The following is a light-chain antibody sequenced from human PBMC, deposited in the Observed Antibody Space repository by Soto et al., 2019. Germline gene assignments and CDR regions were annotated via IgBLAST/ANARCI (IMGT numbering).Light chain of an antibody. CDR3: QQYGSSPIT. J-gene: IGKJ5*01. CDR1: QTISSN. Sequence: EIVMTQSPATLSVSTGERVTLSCRASQTISSNLAWYQQKGGQAPRLLIYGASTRATGIPDRFSGSGSGTDFSLTISRLEPEDFAVYYCQQYGSSPITFGQGTRLEIK. CDR2: GAS. V-gene: IGKV3-20*01.